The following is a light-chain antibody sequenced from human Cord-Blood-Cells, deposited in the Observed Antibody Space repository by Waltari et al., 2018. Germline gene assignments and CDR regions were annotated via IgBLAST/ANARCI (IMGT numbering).Light chain of an antibody. V-gene: IGLV1-40*01. CDR1: SSNIGAGYD. Sequence: QSVLTQPPSVSGAPGQRVTISCPGSSSNIGAGYDVHWYQQLPGTAPKLLIYGNSIRPSGVADRFSGSESGTSASLASTGLQAEDEADYYCQSYDSSLSGSVFGGGTKLAVL. J-gene: IGLJ2*01. CDR2: GNS. CDR3: QSYDSSLSGSV.